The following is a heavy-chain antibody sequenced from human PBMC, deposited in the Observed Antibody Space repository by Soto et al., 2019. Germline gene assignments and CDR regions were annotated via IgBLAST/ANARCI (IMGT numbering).Heavy chain of an antibody. D-gene: IGHD3-16*01. CDR2: ISYDGSNK. Sequence: QVQLVESGGGVVQPGRSLRLSCAASGFTFSSYGMHWVRQAPGKGLEWVAVISYDGSNKYYADSVKGRFTISRDNSKNTLDLQMTSLRAEDTAVYYCAQLDGDYMDVWGKGTTVTVSS. CDR3: AQLDGDYMDV. V-gene: IGHV3-30*03. CDR1: GFTFSSYG. J-gene: IGHJ6*03.